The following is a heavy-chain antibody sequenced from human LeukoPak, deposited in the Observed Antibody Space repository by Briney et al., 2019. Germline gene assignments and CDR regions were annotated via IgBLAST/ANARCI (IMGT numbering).Heavy chain of an antibody. CDR1: GFTFSSYW. J-gene: IGHJ6*01. CDR3: ARDRSYDIGV. V-gene: IGHV3-74*01. CDR2: INGDGSGI. Sequence: LGGSLRLSCAASGFTFSSYWMHWVRQAPGKGLVWGPRINGDGSGINYADSVKGRFTISRDNAKNTLFLQMGSLRAENTTVYYCARDRSYDIGVWGQGPTVPVS.